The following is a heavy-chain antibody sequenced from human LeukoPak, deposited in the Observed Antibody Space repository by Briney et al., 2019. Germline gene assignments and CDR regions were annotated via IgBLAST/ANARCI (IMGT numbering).Heavy chain of an antibody. D-gene: IGHD1-7*01. CDR1: GYTFTSYG. V-gene: IGHV1-18*01. J-gene: IGHJ4*02. Sequence: ASVKVSCKASGYTFTSYGISWVRQAPGQGREWMGWISAYNGNTNYAQKLQGRVTMTTDTSTSTAYMELRSLRSDDTAVYYCARDLASNWNYVSFFDYWGQGTLVTVSS. CDR3: ARDLASNWNYVSFFDY. CDR2: ISAYNGNT.